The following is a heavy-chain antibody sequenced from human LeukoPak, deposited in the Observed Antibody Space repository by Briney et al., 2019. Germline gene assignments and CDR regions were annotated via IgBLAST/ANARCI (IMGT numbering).Heavy chain of an antibody. Sequence: ASVKVSCKASEYTLTDYYIHWVRQTPGQGLEWMGWINPNSGGTNYAQKFQGRVTMTRDTSISTAYMELSRLRSEDTAVYYCARGVTQYRTYYYYYMDVWGKGTTVTISS. CDR2: INPNSGGT. V-gene: IGHV1-2*02. D-gene: IGHD5-18*01. CDR1: EYTLTDYY. CDR3: ARGVTQYRTYYYYYMDV. J-gene: IGHJ6*03.